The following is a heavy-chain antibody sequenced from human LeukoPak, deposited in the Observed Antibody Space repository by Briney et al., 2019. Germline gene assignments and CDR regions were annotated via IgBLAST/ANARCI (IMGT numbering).Heavy chain of an antibody. CDR2: ISRDGGST. D-gene: IGHD3-10*01. CDR3: SLWFGVAFDI. CDR1: GFTFDDYA. V-gene: IGHV3-43*02. J-gene: IGHJ3*02. Sequence: GGSLRLSCAASGFTFDDYAMHWVRHAPGKGLEWVSLISRDGGSTYYADSVKGRLTISRDNSKNSLYLQMNSLRTEDTALYYCSLWFGVAFDIWGQGTMVTVSS.